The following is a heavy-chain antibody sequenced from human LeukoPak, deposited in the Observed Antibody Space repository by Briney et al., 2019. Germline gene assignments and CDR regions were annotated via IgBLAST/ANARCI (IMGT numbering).Heavy chain of an antibody. Sequence: PGGPLRLSCAASGFTFSSYSMNWVRQAPGKGLEGVSSISSSSSYIYYADSVKGRFTITRDNAKNSLYLQMNSLRAEDTAVYYCATDGAGFDTWGQGVLVTVSS. V-gene: IGHV3-21*01. J-gene: IGHJ5*02. CDR3: ATDGAGFDT. CDR1: GFTFSSYS. CDR2: ISSSSSYI.